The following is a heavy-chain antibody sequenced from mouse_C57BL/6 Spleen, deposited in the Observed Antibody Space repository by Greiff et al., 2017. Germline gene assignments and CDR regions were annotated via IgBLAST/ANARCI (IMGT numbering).Heavy chain of an antibody. CDR1: GFTFSDYG. Sequence: VQLQQPGTELVKPGGSLKLSCAASGFTFSDYGMHWVRQAPEQGLEWVAYISSGSSTTYYADTVKGRFTISTDNTKNTLFLQMTSLRSEDTAMYYCARDGNYFDYWGQGTSVTVSS. CDR2: ISSGSSTT. CDR3: ARDGNYFDY. D-gene: IGHD2-1*01. J-gene: IGHJ4*01. V-gene: IGHV5-17*01.